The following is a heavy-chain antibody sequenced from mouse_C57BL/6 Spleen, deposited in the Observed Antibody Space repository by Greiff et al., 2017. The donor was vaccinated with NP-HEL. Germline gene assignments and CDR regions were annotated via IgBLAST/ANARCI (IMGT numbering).Heavy chain of an antibody. CDR3: ARHEIQLGRRDYAMDY. Sequence: QVQLKESGAELVKPGASVKLSCKASGYTFTEYTIHWVKQRSGQGLEWIGWFYPGSGSIKYNEKFKDKATLTADKSSSTVYMELSRLTSEDSAVYFCARHEIQLGRRDYAMDYWGQGTSVTVSS. J-gene: IGHJ4*01. V-gene: IGHV1-62-2*01. CDR1: GYTFTEYT. D-gene: IGHD4-1*02. CDR2: FYPGSGSI.